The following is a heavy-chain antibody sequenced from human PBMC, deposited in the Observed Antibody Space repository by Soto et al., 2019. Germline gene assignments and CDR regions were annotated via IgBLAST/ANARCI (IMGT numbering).Heavy chain of an antibody. V-gene: IGHV1-18*01. CDR2: ISPYNGDT. J-gene: IGHJ6*03. Sequence: QVQLVQSGAEVKKPGASVKVSCKTSGYTFTSHGISWVRQAPGQGLEWMGWISPYNGDTNYAQKLQGRVSVTTDSSTRTAYMELRSLRSEDTAVYYCARMVRGSTVGYYYYMDVWCKGTTVTVSS. D-gene: IGHD3-10*01. CDR1: GYTFTSHG. CDR3: ARMVRGSTVGYYYYMDV.